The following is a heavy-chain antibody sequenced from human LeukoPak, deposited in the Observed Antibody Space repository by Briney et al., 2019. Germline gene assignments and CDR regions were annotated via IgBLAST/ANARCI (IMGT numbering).Heavy chain of an antibody. CDR1: GFTFSTYA. CDR3: AKAWDSSGWGPQYFYH. CDR2: VSGDGGRT. J-gene: IGHJ1*01. D-gene: IGHD6-19*01. Sequence: GGSLRLSCAASGFTFSTYAMKWVRQAPGKGLEWVSAVSGDGGRTYYADSVKGRFTISRDNSKNTLYLQMNSLRAEDTAVYYCAKAWDSSGWGPQYFYHWGQGTLVTVSS. V-gene: IGHV3-23*01.